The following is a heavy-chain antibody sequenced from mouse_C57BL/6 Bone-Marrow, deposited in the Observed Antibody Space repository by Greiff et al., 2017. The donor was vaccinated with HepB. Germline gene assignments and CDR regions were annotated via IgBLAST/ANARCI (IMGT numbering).Heavy chain of an antibody. Sequence: QVQLQQPGAELVKPGASVKLSCKASGYTFTSYWMQWVNQRPGQGLEWIGEIDPSDSYTNYNQKFKGKATLTVDTSSSTAYMQLSSLTSEDSAVYYCARDMRMYFDYWGQGTTLPVSA. CDR1: GYTFTSYW. D-gene: IGHD6-5*01. V-gene: IGHV1-50*01. J-gene: IGHJ2*01. CDR3: ARDMRMYFDY. CDR2: IDPSDSYT.